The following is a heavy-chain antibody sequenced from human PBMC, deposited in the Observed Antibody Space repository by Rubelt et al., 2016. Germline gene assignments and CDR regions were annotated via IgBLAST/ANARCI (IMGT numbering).Heavy chain of an antibody. Sequence: QLQLQESGPGLVKPSETLSLTCTVSGGSISSSSYYWGWIRQPPGKGLEWIGEINHSGSTNYNPSLKGRVTISVDTSKNQLSLKLSSVTAADTAVYYCARGGSGWYHWYFDLWGRGTLVTVSS. D-gene: IGHD6-19*01. V-gene: IGHV4-39*07. J-gene: IGHJ2*01. CDR2: INHSGST. CDR1: GGSISSSSYY. CDR3: ARGGSGWYHWYFDL.